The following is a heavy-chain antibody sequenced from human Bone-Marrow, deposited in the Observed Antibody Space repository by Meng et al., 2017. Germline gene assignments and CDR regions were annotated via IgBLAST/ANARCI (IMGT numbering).Heavy chain of an antibody. Sequence: GQVMVDAAGLVPAAGSLRLSLAASGFPFSSYAMSWVRQAPGKGLEWVSASSGSGGSTYYADSVKGLFTISSDNSKNTLYLQMNSLRDEDTAVYYCAKDFPGGFGEPIDYWGQGTLVTVSS. CDR1: GFPFSSYA. CDR3: AKDFPGGFGEPIDY. J-gene: IGHJ4*02. D-gene: IGHD3-10*01. CDR2: SSGSGGST. V-gene: IGHV3-23*01.